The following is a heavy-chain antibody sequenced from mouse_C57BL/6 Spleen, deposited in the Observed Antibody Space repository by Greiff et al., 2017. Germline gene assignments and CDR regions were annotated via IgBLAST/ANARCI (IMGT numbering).Heavy chain of an antibody. J-gene: IGHJ3*01. V-gene: IGHV1-15*01. CDR1: GYTFTDYE. D-gene: IGHD3-2*02. CDR3: TSRVSSGSFAY. CDR2: IDPETGGT. Sequence: QVQLQQSGAELVRPGASVTLSCKASGYTFTDYEMHWVKQTPVHGLEWIGAIDPETGGTAYNQKFKGKAILTADNSSSTAYMELSRLTSEDSAVYYCTSRVSSGSFAYWGQGTLVTVSA.